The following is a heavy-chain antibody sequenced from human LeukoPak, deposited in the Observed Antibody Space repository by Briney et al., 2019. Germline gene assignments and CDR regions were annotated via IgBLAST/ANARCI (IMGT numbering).Heavy chain of an antibody. CDR2: LTDSGDAT. Sequence: GGSLRLSCAVSGSTFSHYAMSWVRQAPGTGLEWVGSLTDSGDATYYADSVKGRLTISRDNSNSTLYLHISGLRDEDTAVYYCARGYSHNSGGWLDPWGQGTLVTVSS. D-gene: IGHD5-12*01. J-gene: IGHJ5*02. CDR3: ARGYSHNSGGWLDP. V-gene: IGHV3-23*01. CDR1: GSTFSHYA.